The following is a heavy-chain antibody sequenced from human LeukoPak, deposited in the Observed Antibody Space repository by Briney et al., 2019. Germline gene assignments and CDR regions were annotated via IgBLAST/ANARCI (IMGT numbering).Heavy chain of an antibody. CDR3: ARWFTSGRGFFDY. CDR2: ISSSSTII. CDR1: GFTFSHYS. D-gene: IGHD6-19*01. V-gene: IGHV3-48*02. J-gene: IGHJ4*02. Sequence: GGSLRLSCAASGFTFSHYSMNWVRQAPGKGMEWVSYISSSSTIIYYADSVKGRFTISRDNAKNSLYLQMNSLRDEDTAVYYCARWFTSGRGFFDYWGQGILVTVSS.